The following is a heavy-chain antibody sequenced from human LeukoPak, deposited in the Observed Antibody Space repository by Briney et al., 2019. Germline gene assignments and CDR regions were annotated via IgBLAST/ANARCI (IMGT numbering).Heavy chain of an antibody. V-gene: IGHV4-4*09. CDR1: RGSISGSIRSFY. Sequence: SETLSLTCTVSRGSISGSIRSFYWSWLRQPPGKGLEWIGYISSSGSTHDNPSLTSRVTISLDASKNQFFLTLSSVSAADTALYYCARIPLAYSGAYYIDYWGQGTLVTVSP. CDR2: ISSSGST. D-gene: IGHD1-26*01. CDR3: ARIPLAYSGAYYIDY. J-gene: IGHJ4*02.